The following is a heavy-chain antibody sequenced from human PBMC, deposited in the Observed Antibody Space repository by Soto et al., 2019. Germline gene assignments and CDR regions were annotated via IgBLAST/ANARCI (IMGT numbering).Heavy chain of an antibody. CDR2: MYHSGST. CDR3: ARGMVATYDY. CDR1: GGSISSGGYS. Sequence: SETLSLTRAVSGGSISSGGYSWSWIRQPPGKGLEWIGYMYHSGSTYYNPSLKSRVTISVDTSKNQFSLKLSSVTAADTAVYYCARGMVATYDYWXQGTLVTVSS. J-gene: IGHJ4*02. V-gene: IGHV4-30-2*01. D-gene: IGHD5-12*01.